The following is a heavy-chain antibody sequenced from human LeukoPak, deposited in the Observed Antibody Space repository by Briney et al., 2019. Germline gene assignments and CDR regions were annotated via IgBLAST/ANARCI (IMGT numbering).Heavy chain of an antibody. CDR2: INHSGST. CDR3: ARGRYCSGGSCLGGKWFDP. D-gene: IGHD2-15*01. J-gene: IGHJ5*02. V-gene: IGHV4-34*01. Sequence: SETLSLTCAVYGGSFSGYYWSWIRQPPGKGLEWIGEINHSGSTNYNPSLKSRVTISVDTPKNQFSLKLSSVTAADTAVYYCARGRYCSGGSCLGGKWFDPWGQGTLVTVSS. CDR1: GGSFSGYY.